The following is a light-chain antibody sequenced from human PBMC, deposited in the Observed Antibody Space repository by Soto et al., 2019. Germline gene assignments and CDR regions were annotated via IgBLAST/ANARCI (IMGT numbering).Light chain of an antibody. V-gene: IGLV3-21*04. CDR1: NIGSKS. Sequence: SYELTQPPSVSVAPGKTARITCGGNNIGSKSVHWYQQKPGQAPVLVIYYDSDRPSGIPERFSGSNSGNTATLTISRVEAGDEADYYCQVWDSSSDPWEFGGGTKLTVL. CDR3: QVWDSSSDPWE. J-gene: IGLJ3*02. CDR2: YDS.